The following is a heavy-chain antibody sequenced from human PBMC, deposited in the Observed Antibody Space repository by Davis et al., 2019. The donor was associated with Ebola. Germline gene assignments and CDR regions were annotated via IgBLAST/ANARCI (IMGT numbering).Heavy chain of an antibody. J-gene: IGHJ3*02. Sequence: GSLRLSCAASGFTVSSNYMSWVRQAPGKGLEWVSVIYSGGSTYYADSVKGRFTISRDNSKNTLYLQMNSLRAEDTAVYYCAREHSGYDYLGAFDIWGQGTMVTVSS. CDR3: AREHSGYDYLGAFDI. CDR1: GFTVSSNY. CDR2: IYSGGST. D-gene: IGHD5-12*01. V-gene: IGHV3-66*02.